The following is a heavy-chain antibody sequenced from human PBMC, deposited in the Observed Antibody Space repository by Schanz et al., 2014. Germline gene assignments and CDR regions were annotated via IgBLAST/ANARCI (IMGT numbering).Heavy chain of an antibody. J-gene: IGHJ3*01. CDR2: IWYDGTDR. Sequence: QVQLVESGGGVAQPGGSLRLSCAASGFSFSTYAMHWVRQAPGKGLEWVAVIWYDGTDRYYADSVKGRFTISRDNSKNTLFLQMNSLRPEDTALYFCARDEGRDGFNLAFDVWGQGTLVTVSS. D-gene: IGHD2-15*01. CDR1: GFSFSTYA. CDR3: ARDEGRDGFNLAFDV. V-gene: IGHV3-33*01.